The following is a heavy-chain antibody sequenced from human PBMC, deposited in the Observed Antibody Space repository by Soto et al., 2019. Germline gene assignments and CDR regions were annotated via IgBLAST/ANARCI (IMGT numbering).Heavy chain of an antibody. CDR2: ITTTTKYI. CDR1: GFTFTGDS. CDR3: ARESEDLTSNFDY. J-gene: IGHJ4*02. Sequence: PGGSLRLSCASSGFTFTGDSMNWVLQATRKELQWVSHITTTTKYIYYGYSMKGRFNTSRNNAKNSLYLKMNSLRAEDTAVYYCARESEDLTSNFDYWGQGTLVTVSS. V-gene: IGHV3-21*06.